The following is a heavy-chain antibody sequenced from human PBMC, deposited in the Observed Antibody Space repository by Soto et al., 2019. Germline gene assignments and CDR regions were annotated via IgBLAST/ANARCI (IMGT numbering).Heavy chain of an antibody. CDR3: GRGRSGQIVVFY. CDR1: GYTFTGHY. Sequence: GKVSCKASGYTFTGHYIHWVRQAPEQGPEWMGEIGPESGATRYAQKFQGRVTMTRDMSITTVYMELNNLSPDDTAVYYCGRGRSGQIVVFYWGQGTPVTVSS. V-gene: IGHV1-2*02. D-gene: IGHD5-12*01. CDR2: IGPESGAT. J-gene: IGHJ4*02.